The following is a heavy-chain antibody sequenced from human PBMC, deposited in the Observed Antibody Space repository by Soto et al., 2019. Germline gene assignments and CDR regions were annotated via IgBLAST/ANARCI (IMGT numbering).Heavy chain of an antibody. Sequence: PGGSLRLSCAASGFTFSSYGMHWVRQAPGKGLEWVAVISYDGSNKYYADSVKGRFTISRDNSKNTLYLQMNSLRAEDTAVYYCAKVTDFWSGYYTKKTNYYYYGMDVWGQGTTVTVSS. CDR2: ISYDGSNK. V-gene: IGHV3-30*18. D-gene: IGHD3-3*01. J-gene: IGHJ6*02. CDR3: AKVTDFWSGYYTKKTNYYYYGMDV. CDR1: GFTFSSYG.